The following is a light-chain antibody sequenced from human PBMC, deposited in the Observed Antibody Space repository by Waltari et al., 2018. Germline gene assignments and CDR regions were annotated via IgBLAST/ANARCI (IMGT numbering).Light chain of an antibody. CDR2: GSS. CDR1: QSVSNY. V-gene: IGKV1-39*01. CDR3: QQTYSVLYP. Sequence: IQMTQLPSSPSASVGASITITCRASQSVSNYLNWYLQKPGKPPNLLICGSSSLQSPVPSRFSRSGYGTDFTLTISSVQPEDFATYCCQQTYSVLYPFGQRTKLQI. J-gene: IGKJ2*01.